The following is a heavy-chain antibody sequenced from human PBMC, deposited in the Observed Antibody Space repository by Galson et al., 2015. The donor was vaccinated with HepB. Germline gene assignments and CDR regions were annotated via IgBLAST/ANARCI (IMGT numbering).Heavy chain of an antibody. V-gene: IGHV3-30-3*01. J-gene: IGHJ1*01. CDR3: ARDEVYGDYIEYFQH. CDR1: GFTFSSYA. D-gene: IGHD4-17*01. CDR2: ISYDGSNK. Sequence: LRLSCAASGFTFSSYAMHWVRQAPGKGLEWVAVISYDGSNKYYADSVKGRFTISRDNSKNTLYLQMNSLRAEDTAVYYCARDEVYGDYIEYFQHWGQGTLVTVSS.